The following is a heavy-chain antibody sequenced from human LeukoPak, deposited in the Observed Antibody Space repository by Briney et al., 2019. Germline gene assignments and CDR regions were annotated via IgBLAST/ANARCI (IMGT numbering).Heavy chain of an antibody. Sequence: PSETLSLTCTVSGGSIISYYWSWIRQPPGKGLEWIGEINHSGSTNYNPSLKSRVTISVDTSKNQFSLKLSSVTAADTAVYYCARRNYYDSSGTAYYFDYWGQGTLVTVSS. CDR1: GGSIISYY. CDR2: INHSGST. V-gene: IGHV4-34*01. J-gene: IGHJ4*02. D-gene: IGHD3-22*01. CDR3: ARRNYYDSSGTAYYFDY.